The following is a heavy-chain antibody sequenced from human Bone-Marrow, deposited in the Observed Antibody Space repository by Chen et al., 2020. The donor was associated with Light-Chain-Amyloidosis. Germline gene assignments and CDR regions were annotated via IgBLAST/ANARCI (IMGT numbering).Heavy chain of an antibody. CDR2: ISYDGSNK. J-gene: IGHJ6*02. CDR1: GFTFSSYG. D-gene: IGHD1-26*01. Sequence: QVQLVESGGGVVQPGRSLRLSCAASGFTFSSYGMHWVRQAPGKGLEWVAVISYDGSNKYYADSGKGRFTISRDNSKNTLYLQMNSLRAEDTAVYYCAKDGTSGSYFYYYYGMDVWGQGTTVTVSS. CDR3: AKDGTSGSYFYYYYGMDV. V-gene: IGHV3-30*18.